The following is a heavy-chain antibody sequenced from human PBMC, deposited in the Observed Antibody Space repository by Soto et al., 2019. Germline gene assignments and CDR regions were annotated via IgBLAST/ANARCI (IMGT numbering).Heavy chain of an antibody. V-gene: IGHV4-34*01. CDR3: ARGGTYYDFWSGYYTRYNWFDP. J-gene: IGHJ5*02. Sequence: QVQLQQWGAGLLKPSETLSLTCAVYGGSFSGYYWSWIRQPPGKGLEWIGEINHSGSTNYNPSLKRRVTISVDTSKNQFSLKLSSVTAADTAVYYCARGGTYYDFWSGYYTRYNWFDPWGQGTLVTVS. CDR1: GGSFSGYY. CDR2: INHSGST. D-gene: IGHD3-3*01.